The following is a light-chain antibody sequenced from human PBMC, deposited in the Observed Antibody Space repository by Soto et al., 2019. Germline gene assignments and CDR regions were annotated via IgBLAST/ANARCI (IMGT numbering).Light chain of an antibody. Sequence: EIVLTQSPGTLSLSPGERATLSCRASQSVTGSSLAWYQQRPGQAPRLLIYGASSRVTGIPDRFSGSGSGTDFTLTISRLEPEDVAVYYCQQYGGSPGTFGQGTKVEIK. J-gene: IGKJ1*01. CDR1: QSVTGSS. CDR2: GAS. V-gene: IGKV3-20*01. CDR3: QQYGGSPGT.